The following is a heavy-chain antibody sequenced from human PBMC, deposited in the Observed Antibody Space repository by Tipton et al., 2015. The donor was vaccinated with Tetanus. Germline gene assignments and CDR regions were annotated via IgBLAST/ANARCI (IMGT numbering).Heavy chain of an antibody. V-gene: IGHV4-39*01. Sequence: TLSLTCIVSGGSISSSSSYWGWIRQPPGKGLEWIGSISSKGSTYYNPSLKSRVTMSVDTSKNQFSLKLSSVTAADTAVYFCARHKVETADMMILFAFDIWGQGTMVTVSS. J-gene: IGHJ3*02. D-gene: IGHD5-18*01. CDR3: ARHKVETADMMILFAFDI. CDR1: GGSISSSSSY. CDR2: ISSKGST.